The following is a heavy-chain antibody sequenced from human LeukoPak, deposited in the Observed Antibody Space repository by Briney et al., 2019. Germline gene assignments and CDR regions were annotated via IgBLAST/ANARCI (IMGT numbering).Heavy chain of an antibody. CDR2: ISGSGGST. CDR1: GFTFSSYA. CDR3: AKQKYSSGWSHFDY. D-gene: IGHD6-19*01. Sequence: GGSLRLSCAASGFTFSSYAMSWVRQAPGKGLEWGSAISGSGGSTYYADSVKGRFTISRDNSKHTLYLQMNSLRAEDTAVYYCAKQKYSSGWSHFDYWGQGTLVTVSS. J-gene: IGHJ4*02. V-gene: IGHV3-23*01.